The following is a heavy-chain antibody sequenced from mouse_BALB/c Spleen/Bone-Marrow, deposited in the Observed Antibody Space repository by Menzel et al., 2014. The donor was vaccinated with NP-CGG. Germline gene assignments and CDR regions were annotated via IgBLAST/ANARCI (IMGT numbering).Heavy chain of an antibody. Sequence: LMESGPELVKPGASVKISCKASGYTFTDYYINWVKQKPGQGLEWIGWIYPGSGNTKYNEKFKGKATLTVDTSSSTAYMQLSSLTSEDTAVYFCARILYWYFDVWGAGTTVTVSS. CDR2: IYPGSGNT. J-gene: IGHJ1*01. V-gene: IGHV1-84*02. CDR1: GYTFTDYY. CDR3: ARILYWYFDV.